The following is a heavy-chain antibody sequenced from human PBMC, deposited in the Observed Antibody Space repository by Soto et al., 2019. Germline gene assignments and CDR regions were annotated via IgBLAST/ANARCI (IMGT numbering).Heavy chain of an antibody. CDR3: AKDHRENWGYYYYYGMDV. J-gene: IGHJ6*02. V-gene: IGHV3-23*01. CDR1: GFTFSSYA. Sequence: EVQLLESGGGLVQPGGSLRLSCAASGFTFSSYAMSWVRQAPGKGLEWVSAISGSGGSTYYADSVKGRFTISRDNSKNTLYLQMNSLRAEDTAVYYCAKDHRENWGYYYYYGMDVWGQGTTVTVSS. CDR2: ISGSGGST. D-gene: IGHD7-27*01.